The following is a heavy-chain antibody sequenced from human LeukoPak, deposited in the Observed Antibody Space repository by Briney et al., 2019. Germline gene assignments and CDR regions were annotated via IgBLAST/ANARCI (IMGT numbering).Heavy chain of an antibody. V-gene: IGHV3-30-3*01. Sequence: GGSLRLSCAASGFSFSDYAIHWVRQAPGKGLEWVAGVSNDGTNRLYADSVKGRFTISRDNSKNTLYLQMNSLRAEDTAVYYCAKDGSSYSSGWYYFDYWGQGTLVTVSS. CDR3: AKDGSSYSSGWYYFDY. CDR2: VSNDGTNR. CDR1: GFSFSDYA. D-gene: IGHD6-19*01. J-gene: IGHJ4*02.